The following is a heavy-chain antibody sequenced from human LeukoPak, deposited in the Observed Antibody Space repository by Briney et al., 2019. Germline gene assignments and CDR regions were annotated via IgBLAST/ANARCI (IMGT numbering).Heavy chain of an antibody. CDR2: IYHSGST. D-gene: IGHD5-18*01. CDR1: GYSISSGYY. J-gene: IGHJ4*02. V-gene: IGHV4-38-2*02. Sequence: SETLSLTCTVSGYSISSGYYWGWIRPPPGKGLEWIGSIYHSGSTYYNPSLKSRVTISVDTSKNQFSLKLGSVTAADTAVYYCARGRAMVTSARFDYWGQGTLVTVSS. CDR3: ARGRAMVTSARFDY.